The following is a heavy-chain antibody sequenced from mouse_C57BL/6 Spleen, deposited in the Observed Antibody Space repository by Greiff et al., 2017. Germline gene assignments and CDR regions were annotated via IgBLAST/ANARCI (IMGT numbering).Heavy chain of an antibody. J-gene: IGHJ4*01. CDR1: GYTFTSYW. CDR3: ARWDSNFSMDY. Sequence: QVQLKQPGAELVMPGASVKLSCKASGYTFTSYWMHWVKQRPGQGLEWIGGIDPYDSYTNYNQKFKGKSTLTVDKSSSTTYMQLSSLTSEDSAVNYCARWDSNFSMDYWGQGTSVTVSS. CDR2: IDPYDSYT. D-gene: IGHD2-5*01. V-gene: IGHV1-69*01.